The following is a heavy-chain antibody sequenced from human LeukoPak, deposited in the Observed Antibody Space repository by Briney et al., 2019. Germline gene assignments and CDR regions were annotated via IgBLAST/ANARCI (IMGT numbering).Heavy chain of an antibody. Sequence: SETLSLTCTVSGASVSSGGYYWAWIRQNPGKGLEWIGYIFYRGSTNYNPSLKSRVTISVDTSKNQFSLKLSSVTAADTAVFYCALMLEGYFDYWGQGTLVTVSS. V-gene: IGHV4-61*08. CDR1: GASVSSGGYY. CDR2: IFYRGST. CDR3: ALMLEGYFDY. D-gene: IGHD3-16*01. J-gene: IGHJ4*02.